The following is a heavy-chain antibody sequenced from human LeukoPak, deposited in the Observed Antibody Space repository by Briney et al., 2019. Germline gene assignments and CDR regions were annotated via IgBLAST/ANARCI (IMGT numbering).Heavy chain of an antibody. CDR3: ARVVHYYDFWSGYDWFDP. Sequence: PGGSLRLSCAASGFTFSSYGMSWVRQAPGKGLEWVSGINWNGGSTGYADSVKGRFTISRDNAKNSLYLQMNSLRAEDTALYYCARVVHYYDFWSGYDWFDPWGQGTLVTVSS. J-gene: IGHJ5*02. CDR2: INWNGGST. V-gene: IGHV3-20*04. CDR1: GFTFSSYG. D-gene: IGHD3-3*01.